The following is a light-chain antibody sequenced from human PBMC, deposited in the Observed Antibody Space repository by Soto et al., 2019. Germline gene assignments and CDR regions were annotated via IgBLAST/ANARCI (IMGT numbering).Light chain of an antibody. CDR1: QTVGGRY. V-gene: IGKV3-20*01. CDR3: LQYVSSPWT. J-gene: IGKJ1*01. CDR2: GAS. Sequence: EIVVTQSAATLSLSPGERATLSCRATQTVGGRYLAWFQQKPGQTPRVLIYGASTRAAGVPDRFSGSGSGTDFSLTINRLEPEDFALYYCLQYVSSPWTFGQGTKVEV.